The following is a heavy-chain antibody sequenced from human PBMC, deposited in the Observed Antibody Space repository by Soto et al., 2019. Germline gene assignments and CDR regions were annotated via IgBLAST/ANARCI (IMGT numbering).Heavy chain of an antibody. D-gene: IGHD2-15*01. Sequence: SETLSLTCTVSGGSISSSSYYWGWIRQPPGQGLEWIGSIYYSGSTYYNPSLKSRVTISVDTSKNQFSLKLSSVTAADTAVYYCARRGILYFSGGSRAYYYYYMAVLGKATMVT. CDR3: ARRGILYFSGGSRAYYYYYMAV. CDR1: GGSISSSSYY. V-gene: IGHV4-39*01. CDR2: IYYSGST. J-gene: IGHJ6*03.